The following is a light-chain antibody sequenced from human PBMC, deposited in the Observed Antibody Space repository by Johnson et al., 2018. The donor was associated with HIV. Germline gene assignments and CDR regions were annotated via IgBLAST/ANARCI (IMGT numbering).Light chain of an antibody. V-gene: IGLV1-51*02. CDR2: ENN. CDR1: SSNIGTND. J-gene: IGLJ1*01. CDR3: ETWGTGLSAGGV. Sequence: HSVLTQPPSVSAAPGQKVTVSCSGSSSNIGTNDVSWYQQFPGAAPKLLIYENNERPSRIPDRFSVPQSGTSATLGITGLKTGDEADYYCETWGTGLSAGGVFGTGTKVTVL.